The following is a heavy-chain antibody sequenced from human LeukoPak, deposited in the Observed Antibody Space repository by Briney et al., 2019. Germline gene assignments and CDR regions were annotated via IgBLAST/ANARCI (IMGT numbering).Heavy chain of an antibody. CDR3: ATSRNVGEHAFDI. Sequence: GGSLSLSCAASGFTFSSYSMNWVRQAPGKGLEWVSVISSSSAFIYYADSVKGRFTISRDNAKNSLYLQMNSLRAEDTAVYYCATSRNVGEHAFDIWGQGTMVTVSS. J-gene: IGHJ3*02. D-gene: IGHD3-10*02. V-gene: IGHV3-21*01. CDR1: GFTFSSYS. CDR2: ISSSSAFI.